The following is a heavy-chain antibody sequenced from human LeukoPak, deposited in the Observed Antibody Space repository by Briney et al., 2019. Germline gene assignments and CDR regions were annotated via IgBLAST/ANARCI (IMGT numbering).Heavy chain of an antibody. CDR2: IYFSGGT. V-gene: IGHV4-38-2*02. CDR3: ARQTGSGLFSLP. Sequence: PSETLSLTCTVSGYSISNGHYWGWIRQPPGKGLEWIGSIYFSGGTYYNASLKSRVTISVDTSKNQFSLKLSSVTAADTAVYYCARQTGSGLFSLPGGQGTLVTVSS. J-gene: IGHJ4*02. D-gene: IGHD3-10*01. CDR1: GYSISNGHY.